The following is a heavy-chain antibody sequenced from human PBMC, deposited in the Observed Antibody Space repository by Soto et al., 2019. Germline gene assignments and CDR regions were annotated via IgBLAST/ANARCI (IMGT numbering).Heavy chain of an antibody. CDR1: GFTFSGHT. V-gene: IGHV3-21*02. J-gene: IGHJ4*02. D-gene: IGHD1-26*01. CDR3: VRTADSSYAEVFDY. CDR2: ISSISTYI. Sequence: EVQLVESGGGLVKPGGSLRLSCAASGFTFSGHTMNWVRQAPGKGLEWVSSISSISTYIYYADSVRGRFTISRDNAKNSLYLQMNSLRAEDTAVYYCVRTADSSYAEVFDYWGQGTLVTVSS.